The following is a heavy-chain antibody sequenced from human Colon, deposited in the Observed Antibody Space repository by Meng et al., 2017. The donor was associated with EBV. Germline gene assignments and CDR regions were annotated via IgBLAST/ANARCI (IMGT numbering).Heavy chain of an antibody. D-gene: IGHD3-10*01. CDR1: GGSFRDYY. CDR2: IDHRGNT. J-gene: IGHJ5*02. CDR3: ARRGPSGNFSP. V-gene: IGHV4-34*01. Sequence: VQLQHWGAGLLQPSETLSRSCAVYGGSFRDYYWTWIRHPPGKGLEWIGEIDHRGNTKYNPSLKIRVTISLDTSKKQFSLKVSSVTAADSAVYYCARRGPSGNFSPWSQGALVTVSS.